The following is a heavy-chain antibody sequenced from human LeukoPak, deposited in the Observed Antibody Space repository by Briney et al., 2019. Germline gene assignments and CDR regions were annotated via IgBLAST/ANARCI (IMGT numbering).Heavy chain of an antibody. J-gene: IGHJ5*02. V-gene: IGHV1-2*02. D-gene: IGHD1-14*01. Sequence: GASVKVSCKASGYTFIGYYIHWVRQAPGQGLERMGWINPNTGGTNYAQKFQGRVTMTRDTSISTTYMELSRLRSDDTAVYYCARAEGERDWFDPWGQGTLVTVSS. CDR1: GYTFIGYY. CDR3: ARAEGERDWFDP. CDR2: INPNTGGT.